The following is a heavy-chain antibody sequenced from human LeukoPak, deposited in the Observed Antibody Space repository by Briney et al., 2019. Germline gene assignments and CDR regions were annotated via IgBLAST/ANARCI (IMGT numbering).Heavy chain of an antibody. CDR1: GYTFTGYY. J-gene: IGHJ5*01. CDR2: INPNSGDT. Sequence: VASVKVSCKASGYTFTGYYMHWVRQAPGQVLEWMGRINPNSGDTSYAQQFQGRVTMTRDTSITTAYMELSSLRSDDTAMYYCARENWNDFWGQGTLVTVS. CDR3: ARENWNDF. V-gene: IGHV1-2*06.